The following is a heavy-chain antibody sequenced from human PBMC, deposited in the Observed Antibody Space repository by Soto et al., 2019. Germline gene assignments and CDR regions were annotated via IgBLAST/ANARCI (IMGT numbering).Heavy chain of an antibody. D-gene: IGHD5-18*01. Sequence: SETLSLTCTVSGGSITNSSYYWGWIRQPPGKGLEWIGNIYFSGTTYYNPSLKSRVTISADTSKNQFSLKLTSVTAADTAVYYCVRPPSYSQVPYWGQGTLVTVS. J-gene: IGHJ4*02. V-gene: IGHV4-39*01. CDR2: IYFSGTT. CDR3: VRPPSYSQVPY. CDR1: GGSITNSSYY.